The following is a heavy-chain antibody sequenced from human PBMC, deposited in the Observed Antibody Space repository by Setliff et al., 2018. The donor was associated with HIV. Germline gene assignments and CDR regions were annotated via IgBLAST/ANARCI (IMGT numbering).Heavy chain of an antibody. Sequence: SETLSLTCTVSGGSISSSSYYWGWIRQPPGKGLELIGSIYYTGTTYYHPSLESRVTLSVAMSRNPFSLRMTSVTAADTGVYYCARHSDSSSWPPGGYYHYMDVWGKGTTVTVSS. V-gene: IGHV4-39*01. D-gene: IGHD6-13*01. CDR1: GGSISSSSYY. CDR3: ARHSDSSSWPPGGYYHYMDV. CDR2: IYYTGTT. J-gene: IGHJ6*03.